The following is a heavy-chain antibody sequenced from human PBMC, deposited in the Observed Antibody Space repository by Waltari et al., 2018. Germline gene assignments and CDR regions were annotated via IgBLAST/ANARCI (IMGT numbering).Heavy chain of an antibody. CDR3: AKDIASSPPPRGYYFGMDV. CDR2: VSWNSGFI. J-gene: IGHJ6*02. Sequence: EVQLVESGGGLVQPGRSLRLSCAASGFTFDDYTMHWVRQAPGKGLEWVSGVSWNSGFIGYAVSVKGRFTISRDNAKNSLYLQMNSLRAEDTALYYCAKDIASSPPPRGYYFGMDVWGQGTTVTVSS. D-gene: IGHD3-3*02. V-gene: IGHV3-9*01. CDR1: GFTFDDYT.